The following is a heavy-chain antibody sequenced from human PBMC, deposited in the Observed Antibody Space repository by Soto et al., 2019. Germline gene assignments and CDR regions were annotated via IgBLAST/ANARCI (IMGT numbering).Heavy chain of an antibody. V-gene: IGHV3-30*03. J-gene: IGHJ4*02. Sequence: GGSLRLSCAAPGFTFSSYGMHWVRQAPGKGLEWVAVISYDGSNKYYADSVKGRFTISRDNSKNTLYLHMNSLRAEDTAVYYCALLVPSSSDRHFGYSGQGTLVSVSS. CDR2: ISYDGSNK. CDR3: ALLVPSSSDRHFGY. D-gene: IGHD6-6*01. CDR1: GFTFSSYG.